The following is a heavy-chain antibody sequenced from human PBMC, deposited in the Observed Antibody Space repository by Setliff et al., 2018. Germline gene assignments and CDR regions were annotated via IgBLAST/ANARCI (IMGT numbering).Heavy chain of an antibody. V-gene: IGHV3-23*01. D-gene: IGHD6-19*01. Sequence: PGGSLRLSCAASGFTFTSYAMTWVRQAPGKGLEWVSTVSGAGDFTYYADSVKGRFTISRDNSKNTLYLQMNSLRVEDTAVYYCVTDPPFSGWSFDSWGQGTLVTVSS. J-gene: IGHJ4*02. CDR1: GFTFTSYA. CDR3: VTDPPFSGWSFDS. CDR2: VSGAGDFT.